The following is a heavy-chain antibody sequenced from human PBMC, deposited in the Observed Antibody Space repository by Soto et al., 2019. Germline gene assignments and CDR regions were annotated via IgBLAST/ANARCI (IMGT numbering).Heavy chain of an antibody. J-gene: IGHJ5*02. V-gene: IGHV1-3*01. Sequence: ASVKVSCKASGYTLTGYAMHWVRQAPGQRLEWMGGINAVYRNTNYAQKFQGRVTITADESTSTAYMELSSLRSEDTAVYYCARPIQYYFDTSAQSAWFDPWGQGTLVTVS. CDR1: GYTLTGYA. CDR2: INAVYRNT. CDR3: ARPIQYYFDTSAQSAWFDP. D-gene: IGHD3-22*01.